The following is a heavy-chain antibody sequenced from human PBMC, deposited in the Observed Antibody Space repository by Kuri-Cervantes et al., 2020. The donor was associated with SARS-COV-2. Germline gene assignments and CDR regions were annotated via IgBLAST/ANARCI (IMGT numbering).Heavy chain of an antibody. J-gene: IGHJ4*02. V-gene: IGHV3-11*04. D-gene: IGHD4-17*01. CDR2: ISSSGSTI. CDR3: ARTPDYGDPIYYFDY. CDR1: GFSISSGYY. Sequence: LSLTCTVSGFSISSGYYWGWIRQPPGKGLEWVSYISSSGSTIYYADSVKGRFTISRDNAKNSLYLQMNNLRAEDTAVYYCARTPDYGDPIYYFDYWGQGTLVTVSS.